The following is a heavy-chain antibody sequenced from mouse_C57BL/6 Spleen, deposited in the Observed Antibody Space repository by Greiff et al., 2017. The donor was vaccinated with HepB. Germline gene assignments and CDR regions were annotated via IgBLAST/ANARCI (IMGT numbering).Heavy chain of an antibody. CDR1: GYSITSGYY. CDR3: ARTGTFAY. V-gene: IGHV3-6*01. Sequence: DVKLVESGPGLVKPSQSLSLTCSVTGYSITSGYYWNWIRQFPGNKLEWMGYISYDGSNNYNPSLKNRISITRDTSKNQFFLKLNSVTTEDTATYYCARTGTFAYWGQGTLVTVSA. CDR2: ISYDGSN. D-gene: IGHD4-1*01. J-gene: IGHJ3*01.